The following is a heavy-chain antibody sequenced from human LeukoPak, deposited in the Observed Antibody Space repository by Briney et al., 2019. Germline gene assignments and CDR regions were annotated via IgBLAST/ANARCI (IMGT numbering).Heavy chain of an antibody. CDR1: GGSISSYY. CDR3: ARRVRAYCSGGSCYDDWYFDL. D-gene: IGHD2-15*01. V-gene: IGHV4-59*08. J-gene: IGHJ2*01. Sequence: SETLSLTCTVSGGSISSYYWSWIRQPPGKGLECIGYIYYSGSTNYNPSLKSRVTISVDTSKNHFSLNLSSVTAADTAVYYCARRVRAYCSGGSCYDDWYFDLWGRGTLVTVSS. CDR2: IYYSGST.